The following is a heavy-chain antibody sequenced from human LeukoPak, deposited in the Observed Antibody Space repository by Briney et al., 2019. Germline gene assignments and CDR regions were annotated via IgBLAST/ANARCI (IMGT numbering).Heavy chain of an antibody. J-gene: IGHJ5*02. CDR1: GFTFSSYA. CDR2: ISYDGSNK. V-gene: IGHV3-30-3*01. Sequence: GGSLRLSCAASGFTFSSYAMHWVRQAPGKGLEWVAVISYDGSNKYYADSVKGRFTISRDNSKNTLYLQMNSLRAEDTAVYYCAKVRGSMITFGGVIKAWGQGTLVTASS. CDR3: AKVRGSMITFGGVIKA. D-gene: IGHD3-16*01.